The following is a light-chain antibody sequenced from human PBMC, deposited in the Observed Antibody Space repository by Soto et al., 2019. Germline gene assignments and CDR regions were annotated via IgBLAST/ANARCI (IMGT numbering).Light chain of an antibody. CDR2: SAS. CDR1: QSVSSSY. Sequence: EIVLTQSPGTLSLSPGERATLSCRASQSVSSSYLAWYQQKPGQAPRLLIYSASSRATGIPDRFSGSGSGTDFTLTISRLEPEDFAVYYCQQYGSSPPPTFGGGTKVEIK. V-gene: IGKV3-20*01. CDR3: QQYGSSPPPT. J-gene: IGKJ4*01.